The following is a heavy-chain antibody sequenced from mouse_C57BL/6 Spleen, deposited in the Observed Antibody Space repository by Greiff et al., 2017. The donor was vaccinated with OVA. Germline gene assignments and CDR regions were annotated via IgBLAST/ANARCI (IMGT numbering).Heavy chain of an antibody. CDR1: GYTFTDYE. V-gene: IGHV1-15*01. CDR2: IDPETGGT. J-gene: IGHJ4*01. CDR3: TRCITTARDY. D-gene: IGHD2-4*01. Sequence: VQVVESGAELVRPGASVTLSCKASGYTFTDYEMHWVKQTPVHGLEWIGAIDPETGGTAYNQKFKGKAILTADKSSSTSYMEHRSLTSEDSAVYYCTRCITTARDYWGQGTSVTVSS.